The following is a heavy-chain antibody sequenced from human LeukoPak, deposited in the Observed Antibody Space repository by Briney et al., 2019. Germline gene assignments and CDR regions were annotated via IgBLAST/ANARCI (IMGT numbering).Heavy chain of an antibody. J-gene: IGHJ4*02. CDR1: GGSISSGRFY. D-gene: IGHD3-3*01. CDR3: ARAIFWSGYRQEQLDY. V-gene: IGHV4-39*07. CDR2: INHSGST. Sequence: PSETLSLTCTVSGGSISSGRFYWSWIRQPPGKGLEWIGEINHSGSTNYNPSLKSRVTISVDTSKNQFSLKLSSVTAADTAVYYCARAIFWSGYRQEQLDYWGQGTLVTVSS.